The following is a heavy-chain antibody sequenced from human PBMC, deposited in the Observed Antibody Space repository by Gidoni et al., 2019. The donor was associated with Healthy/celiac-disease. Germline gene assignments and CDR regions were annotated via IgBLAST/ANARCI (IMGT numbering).Heavy chain of an antibody. Sequence: GCLKVSCKASGYTFTSYGISWVRQAPGQGLEWMGWISAYNGNTNYAQKLQGRVTMTTDTSTSTAYMELRSLRSDDTAVYYCAREMGNDFWSGYFDWGQGTLVTVSS. V-gene: IGHV1-18*01. CDR3: AREMGNDFWSGYFD. CDR1: GYTFTSYG. CDR2: ISAYNGNT. D-gene: IGHD3-3*01. J-gene: IGHJ4*02.